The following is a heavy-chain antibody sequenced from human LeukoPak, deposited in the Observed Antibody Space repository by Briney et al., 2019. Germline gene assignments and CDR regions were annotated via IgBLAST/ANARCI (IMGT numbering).Heavy chain of an antibody. D-gene: IGHD3-16*01. CDR2: INPNSGGT. V-gene: IGHV1-2*02. CDR3: ARDYRHYVHGAMDV. CDR1: GYTFTGYY. Sequence: GASVKVSCKASGYTFTGYYMHWVRQAPGQGLEWMGWINPNSGGTNYAQKFQGRVTMTRDTSISTAYMELSRLRSDDTAVYYCARDYRHYVHGAMDVWGKGTTVTVSS. J-gene: IGHJ6*04.